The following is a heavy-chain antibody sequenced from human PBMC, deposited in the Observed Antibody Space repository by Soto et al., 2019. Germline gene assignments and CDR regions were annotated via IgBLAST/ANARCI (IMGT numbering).Heavy chain of an antibody. CDR2: IIPIFGTA. V-gene: IGHV1-69*13. J-gene: IGHJ4*02. D-gene: IGHD2-2*01. CDR1: GGTFSSYA. CDR3: ARADIVVVPAARRASSSYYFDY. Sequence: SVKVSCKASGGTFSSYAISWVRQAPGQGLEWMGGIIPIFGTANYAQKFQGRVTITADESTSTAYMERSSLRSEDTAVYYCARADIVVVPAARRASSSYYFDYWGQGTLVTVSS.